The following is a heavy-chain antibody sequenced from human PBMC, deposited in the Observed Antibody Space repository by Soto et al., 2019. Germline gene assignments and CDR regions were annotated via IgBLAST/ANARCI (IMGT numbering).Heavy chain of an antibody. Sequence: PAKVSCKASGGTFSSYAISWVRQAPGQGLEWMGGIIPIFGTANYAQKFTGRVTITADKATSTAYMELSSLRSEDTAVYYFARDRGQQLAPLDPCGQGTLVTVSS. V-gene: IGHV1-69*06. CDR2: IIPIFGTA. CDR3: ARDRGQQLAPLDP. J-gene: IGHJ5*02. D-gene: IGHD6-13*01. CDR1: GGTFSSYA.